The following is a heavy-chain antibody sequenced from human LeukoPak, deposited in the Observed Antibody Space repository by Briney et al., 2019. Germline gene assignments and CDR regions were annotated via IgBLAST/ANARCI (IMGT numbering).Heavy chain of an antibody. V-gene: IGHV3-23*01. CDR2: ISGSGSNT. J-gene: IGHJ4*02. Sequence: GGSLRLSCEASGFSFSSHAMSWVRQAPRKGLEWVLAISGSGSNTYYADSVKGRFTISRDNSEKTLYLQMNSLRVEDTAVYYCARAPPILRCSSTSCYRYYFDYWGQGTLVTVSS. CDR1: GFSFSSHA. CDR3: ARAPPILRCSSTSCYRYYFDY. D-gene: IGHD2-2*02.